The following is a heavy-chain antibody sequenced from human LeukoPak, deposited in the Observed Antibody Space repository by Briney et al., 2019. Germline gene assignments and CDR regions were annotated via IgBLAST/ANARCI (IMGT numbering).Heavy chain of an antibody. CDR2: IASDGSAT. Sequence: GGSLRLSCAASGFTFSSYAMSWVRQGPGKGLVWVSRIASDGSATSYADSVKGRFTISRDNAKNTLFLQMNSLRADDTAVYYCARGSPVGYDPFDYWGQGTLVTVSS. J-gene: IGHJ4*02. D-gene: IGHD2-2*01. CDR3: ARGSPVGYDPFDY. V-gene: IGHV3-74*01. CDR1: GFTFSSYA.